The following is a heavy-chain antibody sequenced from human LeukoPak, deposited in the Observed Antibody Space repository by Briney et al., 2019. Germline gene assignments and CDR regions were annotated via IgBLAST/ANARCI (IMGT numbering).Heavy chain of an antibody. V-gene: IGHV1-46*01. J-gene: IGHJ6*02. CDR2: INPSGGST. CDR1: GYTFTSYY. CDR3: AESTIAVAGTNYYYGMDV. D-gene: IGHD6-19*01. Sequence: ASVKVSCKACGYTFTSYYMHWVRQAPGQGLEWMGIINPSGGSTSYAQKFQGRVTMTRDTSTSTVYMELSSLRSEDTAVYYCAESTIAVAGTNYYYGMDVWGQGTTVTVSS.